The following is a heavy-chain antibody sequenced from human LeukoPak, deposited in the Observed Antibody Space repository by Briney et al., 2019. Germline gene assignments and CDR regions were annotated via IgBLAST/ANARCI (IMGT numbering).Heavy chain of an antibody. J-gene: IGHJ4*02. V-gene: IGHV1-18*01. CDR2: ISAYNGNT. Sequence: ASVKVSCKASGYTFTSYGISWVRQAPGQGLEWMGWISAYNGNTNYAQKLQGRVTMTTDTSTSTAYMELRSLRPDDTAVYYCARGTMTAMVTSSHDYWGQGTLVTVSS. CDR3: ARGTMTAMVTSSHDY. CDR1: GYTFTSYG. D-gene: IGHD5-18*01.